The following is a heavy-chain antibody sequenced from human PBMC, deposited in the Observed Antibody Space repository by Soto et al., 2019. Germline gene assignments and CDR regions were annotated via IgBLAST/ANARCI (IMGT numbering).Heavy chain of an antibody. Sequence: PGGSLRLSCAASGFTFSSYGMHWVRQAPGKGLEWVAVISYDGSNKYYADSVKGRFTISRDNSKNTLYLQMNSLRAEDTAVYYCAKEIANGGSGWYCDYWGQGTLVTLSS. CDR2: ISYDGSNK. CDR1: GFTFSSYG. CDR3: AKEIANGGSGWYCDY. V-gene: IGHV3-30*18. D-gene: IGHD6-19*01. J-gene: IGHJ4*02.